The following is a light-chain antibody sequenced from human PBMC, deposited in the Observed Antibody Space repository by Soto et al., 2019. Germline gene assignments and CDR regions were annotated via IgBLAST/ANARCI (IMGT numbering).Light chain of an antibody. V-gene: IGLV2-8*01. CDR3: CSYTTSSSYV. CDR2: EVS. J-gene: IGLJ1*01. CDR1: SSDVGGYNY. Sequence: QSVLTQPPSASGSPGQSVTISCTGTSSDVGGYNYVSWYQQHPGKAPKLIISEVSKRPSGVPDRFSGSKSGNTASLTISGLQAEDEADYYCCSYTTSSSYVFGTGTKVTGL.